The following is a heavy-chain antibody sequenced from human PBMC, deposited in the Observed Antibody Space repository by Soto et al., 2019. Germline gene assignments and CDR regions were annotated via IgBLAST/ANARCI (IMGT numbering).Heavy chain of an antibody. J-gene: IGHJ6*02. D-gene: IGHD1-26*01. CDR3: GAGARPYYYYGMDV. CDR2: VHDSWGS. V-gene: IGHV4-59*08. Sequence: SETLSLTCTVSGGSISNYYWSWFRQTPGKGLEWIGYVHDSWGSNYNPSLKSRVAISLDTSKSQFSLKLSSVTAADTAVYYCGAGARPYYYYGMDVWGQGTTVTVSS. CDR1: GGSISNYY.